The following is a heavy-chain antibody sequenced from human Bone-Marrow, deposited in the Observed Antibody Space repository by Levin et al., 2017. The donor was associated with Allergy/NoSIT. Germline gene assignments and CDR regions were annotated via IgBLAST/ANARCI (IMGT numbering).Heavy chain of an antibody. CDR3: ASSAGQQAVYYFDY. CDR2: ISASSSRA. D-gene: IGHD6-13*01. Sequence: GGSLRLSCVASGTSFNLYGMTWVRQVPGKGLEWVSSISASSSRAYYADSVKGRFTISRDNSRNTLFLQMNSLRAEDTAVYYCASSAGQQAVYYFDYWGQGALVTVSS. CDR1: GTSFNLYG. J-gene: IGHJ4*02. V-gene: IGHV3-23*01.